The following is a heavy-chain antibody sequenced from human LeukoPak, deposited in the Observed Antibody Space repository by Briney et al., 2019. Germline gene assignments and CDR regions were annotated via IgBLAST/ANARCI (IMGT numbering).Heavy chain of an antibody. J-gene: IGHJ4*02. CDR3: ARGWAYYYDSSGHYYFDY. CDR2: INPNSGGT. D-gene: IGHD3-22*01. CDR1: GYTFTGYY. Sequence: GASVKVSCKASGYTFTGYYMHWVRQAPGQGLEWMGWINPNSGGTNYAQKFQGRVTMTRDTPISTAYMELSRLRSDDTAVYYCARGWAYYYDSSGHYYFDYWGQGTLVTVSS. V-gene: IGHV1-2*02.